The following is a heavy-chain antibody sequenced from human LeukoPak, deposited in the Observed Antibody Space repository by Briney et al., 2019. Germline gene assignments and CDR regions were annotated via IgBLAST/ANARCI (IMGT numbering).Heavy chain of an antibody. CDR1: GFTFSSYA. V-gene: IGHV3-23*01. CDR3: AREYIVATIGTIDY. D-gene: IGHD5-12*01. Sequence: GGSLRLSCAASGFTFSSYAMSWVRQAPGRGLEWVSIISGSGGSTYYADSVKGRFTISRDNSKNTLYLQMNSLRAEDTAVYYCAREYIVATIGTIDYWGQGTLVTVSS. CDR2: ISGSGGST. J-gene: IGHJ4*02.